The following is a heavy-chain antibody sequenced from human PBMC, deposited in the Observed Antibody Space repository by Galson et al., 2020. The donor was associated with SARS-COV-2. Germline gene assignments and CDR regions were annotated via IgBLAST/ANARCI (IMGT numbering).Heavy chain of an antibody. CDR2: ICWNSVTI. V-gene: IGHV3-9*01. Sequence: ALRLSCAASGFTFDDNAMHRVRQAPGKGLGWVSGICWNSVTIGYADSVKGRFTISPDNATNSLYLQMNSLRAEDTALYYCAKEGVGATHFDYWGQGTLVTVPS. CDR3: AKEGVGATHFDY. J-gene: IGHJ4*02. CDR1: GFTFDDNA. D-gene: IGHD1-26*01.